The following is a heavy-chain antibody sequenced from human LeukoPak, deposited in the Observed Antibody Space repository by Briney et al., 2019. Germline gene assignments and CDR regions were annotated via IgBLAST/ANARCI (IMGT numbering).Heavy chain of an antibody. CDR2: ISAYNGNT. J-gene: IGHJ5*02. CDR1: GYTFTSYG. D-gene: IGHD3-10*01. CDR3: ARELAYYYGSGSYFPGWFDP. V-gene: IGHV1-18*01. Sequence: ASVKVSCKASGYTFTSYGISWVQQAPGQGLEWMGWISAYNGNTNYAQKLQGRVTMTTDTSTSTAYMELRSLRSDDTAVYYCARELAYYYGSGSYFPGWFDPWGQGTLVTVSS.